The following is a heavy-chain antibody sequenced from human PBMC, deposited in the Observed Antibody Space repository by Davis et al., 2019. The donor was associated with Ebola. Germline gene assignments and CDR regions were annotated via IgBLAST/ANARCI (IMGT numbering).Heavy chain of an antibody. D-gene: IGHD5/OR15-5a*01. V-gene: IGHV3-48*02. CDR3: AGVRPGPLPRYYYYYMDV. CDR1: GFTFSSYS. CDR2: ISSSSSTI. J-gene: IGHJ6*03. Sequence: GKSLKISCAASGFTFSSYSMNWVRQAPGKGLEWVSSISSSSSTIYYADSVKGRFTISRDNAKNSLYLQMNSLRDEDTAVYYCAGVRPGPLPRYYYYYMDVWGKGTTVTVSS.